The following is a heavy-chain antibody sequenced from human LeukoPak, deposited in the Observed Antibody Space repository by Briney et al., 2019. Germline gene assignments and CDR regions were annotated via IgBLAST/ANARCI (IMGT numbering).Heavy chain of an antibody. CDR3: ARSPGSIPYYGMDV. Sequence: SSETLSLTCTVSGGSISSYYWSWIRQPPGKGLEWIGYIYYSGSTNYNPSLKSRVTISVDTSKNQFSLKLSSVTAADTAVYYCARSPGSIPYYGMDVWGQGTTVTVSS. J-gene: IGHJ6*02. CDR2: IYYSGST. D-gene: IGHD1-26*01. CDR1: GGSISSYY. V-gene: IGHV4-59*01.